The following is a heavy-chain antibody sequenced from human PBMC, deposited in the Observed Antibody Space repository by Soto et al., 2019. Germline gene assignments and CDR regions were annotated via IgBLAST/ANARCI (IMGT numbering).Heavy chain of an antibody. CDR3: ARGPPGSSSWYWYFDL. J-gene: IGHJ2*01. Sequence: QVQLVQSGAEVKKPGFSVKVSCKASGGTFSSYAISWVRQAPGQGLEWMGGIIPIFGTANYAQKFQGRVTITADESTSTAYVELSSLRSEDTAVYYCARGPPGSSSWYWYFDLWGRGTLVSVSS. D-gene: IGHD6-13*01. V-gene: IGHV1-69*01. CDR2: IIPIFGTA. CDR1: GGTFSSYA.